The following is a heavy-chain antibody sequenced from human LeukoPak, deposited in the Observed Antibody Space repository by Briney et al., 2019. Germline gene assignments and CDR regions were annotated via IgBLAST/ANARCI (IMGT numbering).Heavy chain of an antibody. CDR1: GFTFSSYS. D-gene: IGHD3-22*01. Sequence: GGSLRLSCAASGFTFSSYSKNWVRQAPGKGLEWVSYISSSSSTIYYADSVKGRFTISRDNAKNSLYLQMNSLRAEDTAVYYCASPGDSSGYFPSGFDYWGQGTLVTVSS. CDR2: ISSSSSTI. CDR3: ASPGDSSGYFPSGFDY. V-gene: IGHV3-48*01. J-gene: IGHJ4*02.